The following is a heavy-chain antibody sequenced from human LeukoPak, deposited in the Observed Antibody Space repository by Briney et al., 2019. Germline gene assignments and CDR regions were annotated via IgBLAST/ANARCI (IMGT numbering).Heavy chain of an antibody. D-gene: IGHD4-17*01. CDR2: IYTSGST. Sequence: PSETLSLTCTVSGGSISSGSYYWSWIRQPAGKGLEWIGRIYTSGSTNYNPSLKSRVTISVDTSKNQFSPKLSSVTAADTAVYYCARPPTATKWGPFDIWGQGTMVTVSS. CDR1: GGSISSGSYY. CDR3: ARPPTATKWGPFDI. V-gene: IGHV4-61*02. J-gene: IGHJ3*02.